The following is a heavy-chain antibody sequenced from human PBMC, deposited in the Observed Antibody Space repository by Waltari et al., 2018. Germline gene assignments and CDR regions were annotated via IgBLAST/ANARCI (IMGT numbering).Heavy chain of an antibody. CDR2: INGDGSTS. CDR3: ARLAPKTYRRPVPGRDYYYGLDV. V-gene: IGHV3-74*01. J-gene: IGHJ6*02. D-gene: IGHD5-12*01. CDR1: GFTYSTHW. Sequence: EEQLVESGGGFVQPGDSLRLSCAASGFTYSTHWMRWVRQAPGKGLVWVSRINGDGSTSNYADSVKGRFTISRDNTKKTLYLQMKRLRVEDTAVYYCARLAPKTYRRPVPGRDYYYGLDVWGQGTTVTVSS.